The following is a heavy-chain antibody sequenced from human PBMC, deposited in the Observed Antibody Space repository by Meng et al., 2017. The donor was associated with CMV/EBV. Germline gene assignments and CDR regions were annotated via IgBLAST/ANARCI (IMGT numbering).Heavy chain of an antibody. CDR1: GGSFSGYY. V-gene: IGHV4-34*01. D-gene: IGHD2-2*01. CDR3: ARALVPHRWGWFDP. CDR2: INHSGST. Sequence: SETLSLTCAVYGGSFSGYYWSWIRQPPGKGLEWNGEINHSGSTNYNPSLKSRVTISVDTSKNQFSLKLSSVTAADTAVYYCARALVPHRWGWFDPWGQGTLVTVSS. J-gene: IGHJ5*02.